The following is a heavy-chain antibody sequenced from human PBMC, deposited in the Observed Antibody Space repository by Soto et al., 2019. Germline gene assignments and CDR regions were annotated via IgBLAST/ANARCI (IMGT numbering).Heavy chain of an antibody. CDR2: ISSSSSTI. V-gene: IGHV3-48*01. CDR3: ARGYSGYDPRRGDY. Sequence: GGSLRLSCAASGFTFSSYSMNWVRQAPGKGLEWVSYISSSSSTIYYADSVKGRFTISRDNAKNSLYLQMNSLRAEDTAVYYCARGYSGYDPRRGDYWGQGTLVTVSS. J-gene: IGHJ4*02. D-gene: IGHD5-12*01. CDR1: GFTFSSYS.